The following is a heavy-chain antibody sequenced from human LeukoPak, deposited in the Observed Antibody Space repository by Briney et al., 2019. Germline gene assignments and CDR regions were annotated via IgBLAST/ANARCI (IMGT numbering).Heavy chain of an antibody. V-gene: IGHV4-39*07. CDR2: IYYSGST. CDR3: ASVQTFNWFDP. Sequence: SETLSLTCTVSGGSISSSSYYWGWIRQPPGKGLEWIGSIYYSGSTYYNPSLKSRVTISVDTSKNQFSLKLSSVTAADTAVYYCASVQTFNWFDPWGQGTLVTVSS. D-gene: IGHD2/OR15-2a*01. J-gene: IGHJ5*02. CDR1: GGSISSSSYY.